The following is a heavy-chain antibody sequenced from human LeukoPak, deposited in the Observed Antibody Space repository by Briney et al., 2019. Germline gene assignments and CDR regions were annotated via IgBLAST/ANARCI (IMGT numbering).Heavy chain of an antibody. J-gene: IGHJ3*02. D-gene: IGHD3-22*01. V-gene: IGHV3-7*01. Sequence: PGGSLRLSCAASGFTFSSYWMSWVRQAPGKGLEWVANINQDGNEKYYVDSVKGRFTISRDNAKKSLYLQMNSLRAEDTAVYYCARHNVVTYYYDTSDGFDIWGQGTMDTVSS. CDR2: INQDGNEK. CDR1: GFTFSSYW. CDR3: ARHNVVTYYYDTSDGFDI.